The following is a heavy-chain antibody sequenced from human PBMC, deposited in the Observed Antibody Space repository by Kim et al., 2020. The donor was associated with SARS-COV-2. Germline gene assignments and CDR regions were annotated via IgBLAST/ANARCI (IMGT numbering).Heavy chain of an antibody. V-gene: IGHV4-39*01. CDR1: GGSISSSSYY. CDR3: ARQFGGIAAAGAVRY. J-gene: IGHJ4*02. D-gene: IGHD6-13*01. Sequence: SETLSLTCTVSGGSISSSSYYWGWIRQPPGKGLEWIGSIYYSGSTYYNPSLKSRVTISVDTSKNQFSLKLSSVTAADTAVYYCARQFGGIAAAGAVRYWGQGTLVTVSS. CDR2: IYYSGST.